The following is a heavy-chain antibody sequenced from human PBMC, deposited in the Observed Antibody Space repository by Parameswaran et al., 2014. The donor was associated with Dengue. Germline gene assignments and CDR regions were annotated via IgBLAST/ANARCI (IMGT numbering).Heavy chain of an antibody. CDR3: ARVLGTGPDY. J-gene: IGHJ4*02. D-gene: IGHD2-8*02. V-gene: IGHV3-21*01. CDR2: ISSSSSYI. Sequence: WIRQPPGKGLEWVSSISSSSSYIYYADSVKGRFTISRDNAKNSLYLQMNSLRAEDTAVYYCARVLGTGPDYWGQGTLVTVSS.